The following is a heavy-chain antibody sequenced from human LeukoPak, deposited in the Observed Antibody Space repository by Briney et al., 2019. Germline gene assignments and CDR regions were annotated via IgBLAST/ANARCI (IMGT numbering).Heavy chain of an antibody. CDR1: GYTFTSYY. CDR3: ARTTTVVTLFDY. D-gene: IGHD4-23*01. J-gene: IGHJ4*02. Sequence: ASAKVSCKASGYTFTSYYMHWVRQAPGQGLEWMGIINPSGGSTSYAQKFQGRVTMTRDMSTSTVYMELSSLRSEDTAVYYCARTTTVVTLFDYWGQGTLVTVSS. CDR2: INPSGGST. V-gene: IGHV1-46*01.